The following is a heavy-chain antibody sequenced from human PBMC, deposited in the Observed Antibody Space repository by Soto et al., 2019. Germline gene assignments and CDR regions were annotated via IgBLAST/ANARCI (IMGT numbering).Heavy chain of an antibody. CDR1: GFTFSSYA. D-gene: IGHD2-2*01. V-gene: IGHV3-23*01. Sequence: GGSLRLSCAASGFTFSSYAMSWVRQAPGKGLEWVSAISGSGGSTYYADSVKGRFTISRDNSKNTLYLQMNSLRAEDTAVYYCARDAARYCSSTSCPYDYWGQGTPVTVSS. CDR2: ISGSGGST. J-gene: IGHJ4*02. CDR3: ARDAARYCSSTSCPYDY.